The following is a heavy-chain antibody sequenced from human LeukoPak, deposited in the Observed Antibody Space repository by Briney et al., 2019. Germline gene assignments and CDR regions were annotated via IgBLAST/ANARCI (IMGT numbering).Heavy chain of an antibody. CDR3: AKDKAGYYDSSGSADI. D-gene: IGHD3-22*01. CDR1: GFTFDDYV. Sequence: GGSLRLSCAASGFTFDDYVMHWVRQAPGKGLEWVSGISWNSGSIGYADSVKGRFTISRDNAKNSLYLQMNSLRAEDTALYYCAKDKAGYYDSSGSADIWGQGTMVTVSS. CDR2: ISWNSGSI. V-gene: IGHV3-9*01. J-gene: IGHJ3*02.